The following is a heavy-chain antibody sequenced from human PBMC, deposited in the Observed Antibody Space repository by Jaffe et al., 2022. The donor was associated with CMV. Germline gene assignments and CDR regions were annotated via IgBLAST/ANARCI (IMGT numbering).Heavy chain of an antibody. V-gene: IGHV5-10-1*03. D-gene: IGHD1-26*01. Sequence: EVQLVQSGAEVKKPGESLRISCKGSGYSFTSYWITWVRQMPGKGLEWMGRIDPTDSYTNYSPSFRGHVTISTDTAFSTAYLQWSSLEASDTAIFYCARLRVGGTDLDYWGQGTLVTVSS. CDR1: GYSFTSYW. J-gene: IGHJ4*02. CDR2: IDPTDSYT. CDR3: ARLRVGGTDLDY.